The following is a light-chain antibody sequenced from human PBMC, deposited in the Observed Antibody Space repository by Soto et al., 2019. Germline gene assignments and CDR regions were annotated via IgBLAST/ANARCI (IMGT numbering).Light chain of an antibody. CDR2: EDD. CDR1: GGSIATNY. V-gene: IGLV6-57*02. Sequence: NFMLTQPHSVSESPGKTVTISRTGSGGSIATNYVQWHQQRPGSAPTTVIYEDDKRPSGVPDRFSGSIDRSSNSASLIISGLKTEDEADYYCQSHDSTNVVFGRGTKVTVL. J-gene: IGLJ2*01. CDR3: QSHDSTNVV.